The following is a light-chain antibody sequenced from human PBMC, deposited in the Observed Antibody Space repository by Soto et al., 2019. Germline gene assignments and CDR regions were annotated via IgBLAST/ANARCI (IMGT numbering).Light chain of an antibody. Sequence: EIVLRQSPGTLSLSPGERATLPSRASQSVSSSYLAWYQQKPGQAPRLPIYGASSRATGIPDRFSGSGSGTDFTLTISRLEPEDFAVYYCQQYGSSPPRFTFGPGTKVDIK. J-gene: IGKJ3*01. CDR2: GAS. CDR3: QQYGSSPPRFT. V-gene: IGKV3-20*01. CDR1: QSVSSSY.